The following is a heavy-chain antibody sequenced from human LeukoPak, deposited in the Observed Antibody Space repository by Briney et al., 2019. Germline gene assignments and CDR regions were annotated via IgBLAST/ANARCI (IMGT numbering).Heavy chain of an antibody. V-gene: IGHV1-46*01. Sequence: ASVKVSCKASGYTFTGYYMHWVRHAPGQGLEWVGVFNPSGGSTSYAQKFQGRVTMTRDASTSTVYMELSSLRSEDTAVYFCARVRDGYNDAFDIWGQGTMVTVSS. D-gene: IGHD5-24*01. CDR1: GYTFTGYY. J-gene: IGHJ3*02. CDR3: ARVRDGYNDAFDI. CDR2: FNPSGGST.